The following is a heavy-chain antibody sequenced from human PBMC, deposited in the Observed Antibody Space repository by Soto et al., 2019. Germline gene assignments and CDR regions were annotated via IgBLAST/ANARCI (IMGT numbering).Heavy chain of an antibody. Sequence: SVKVSCNASGFTFASYHIHWVRQAPGQGLEWMAIINSSNGDTADAQKWRGRVTLTRDTSTTTVYMELGSLTSEDKALFYCARQGNVGMTYMRFFDYWGRGTVVTVSS. D-gene: IGHD2-21*02. CDR2: INSSNGDT. CDR3: ARQGNVGMTYMRFFDY. CDR1: GFTFASYH. J-gene: IGHJ4*02. V-gene: IGHV1-46*04.